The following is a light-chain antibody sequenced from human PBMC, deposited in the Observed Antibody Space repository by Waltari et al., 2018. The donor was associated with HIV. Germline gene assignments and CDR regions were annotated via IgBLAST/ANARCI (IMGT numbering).Light chain of an antibody. CDR3: QSYDSSLSGWV. V-gene: IGLV1-40*01. CDR1: SSNIGAGYA. J-gene: IGLJ3*02. CDR2: ANN. Sequence: QSVLTQPPSVSGAPGQRVTISCTGSSSNIGAGYAVHWYQQLPDTAPTLVIYANNNRPSGVPDRFSGSKSGTSASLAITGLQAKDEADYYCQSYDSSLSGWVFGGGTKLTVL.